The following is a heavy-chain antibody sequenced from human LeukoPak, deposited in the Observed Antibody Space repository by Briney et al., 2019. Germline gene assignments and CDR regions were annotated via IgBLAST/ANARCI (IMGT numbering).Heavy chain of an antibody. Sequence: GSLRLSCAASGFTFSSYGMHWVRQAPGKRLEWVAVIWYDGSNIYYADSVKGRFTISSDNSKNTLYLQMNSLRAKDTAVYYCAKERGFYYYDSSGYYQGPLDYWGQGTLVTVSS. CDR3: AKERGFYYYDSSGYYQGPLDY. J-gene: IGHJ4*02. D-gene: IGHD3-22*01. V-gene: IGHV3-33*06. CDR2: IWYDGSNI. CDR1: GFTFSSYG.